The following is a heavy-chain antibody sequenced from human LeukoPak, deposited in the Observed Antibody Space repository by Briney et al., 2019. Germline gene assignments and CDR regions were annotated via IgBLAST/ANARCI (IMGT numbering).Heavy chain of an antibody. CDR2: IYYSGST. CDR1: GGSISGHY. D-gene: IGHD1-1*01. V-gene: IGHV4-59*11. CDR3: ARGSTGTTSD. Sequence: PSETLSLTCTVSGGSISGHYWSWIRQPPGKGLEWIGFIYYSGSTNYNPSLKSRVTISVDTSKNQFSLKLTSVTAADTAVYYCARGSTGTTSDWGQGALVTVSS. J-gene: IGHJ4*02.